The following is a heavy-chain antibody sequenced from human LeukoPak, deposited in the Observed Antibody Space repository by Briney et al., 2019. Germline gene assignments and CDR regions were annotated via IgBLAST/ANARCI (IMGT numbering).Heavy chain of an antibody. J-gene: IGHJ3*02. CDR2: ISGSGGST. D-gene: IGHD3-16*02. Sequence: PGGSLRLSCAASGFTFRRRGMSWVRQAPGKGLEWVSSISGSGGSTFYGDSVKGRFTISRDNSKNTLYLQMNSLRAEDTAVYYCARDFDDYVWGSDRYDDAFDIWGQGTMVTVSS. CDR3: ARDFDDYVWGSDRYDDAFDI. CDR1: GFTFRRRG. V-gene: IGHV3-23*01.